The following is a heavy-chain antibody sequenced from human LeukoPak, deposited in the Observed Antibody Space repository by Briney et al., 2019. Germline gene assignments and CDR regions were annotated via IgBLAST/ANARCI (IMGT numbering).Heavy chain of an antibody. J-gene: IGHJ4*02. CDR1: GYTFTSYY. V-gene: IGHV1-46*03. CDR2: INPSGGST. CDR3: ARDFYNYDSSGYYALPGGY. D-gene: IGHD3-22*01. Sequence: ASVKVSCKASGYTFTSYYMHWVRQAPGQGLGWMGIINPSGGSTSYAQKFQGRVTMTRDTSTSTVYMELSSLRSEDTAVYYCARDFYNYDSSGYYALPGGYWGQGTLVTVSS.